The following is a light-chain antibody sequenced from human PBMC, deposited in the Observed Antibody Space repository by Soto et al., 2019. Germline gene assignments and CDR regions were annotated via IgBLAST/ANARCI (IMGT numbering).Light chain of an antibody. Sequence: EIVLTQSPGTLSLSPGERATLSCRASQSVSSSYLAWYQQKPGQAPRLLIYGASTMATGIPDRFSGSGSGTDFTLTISRLQPEDFALYYCQHYSNSPRTFGQGTKVEIK. CDR3: QHYSNSPRT. V-gene: IGKV3-20*01. CDR1: QSVSSSY. J-gene: IGKJ1*01. CDR2: GAS.